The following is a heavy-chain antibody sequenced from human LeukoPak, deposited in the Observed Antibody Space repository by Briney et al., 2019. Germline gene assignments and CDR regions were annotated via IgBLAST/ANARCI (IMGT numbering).Heavy chain of an antibody. D-gene: IGHD3-22*01. CDR3: AKDGRNYYDSSRVLYYFDY. J-gene: IGHJ4*02. V-gene: IGHV3-30*02. Sequence: PGGSLRLSCAASGFTFSSYGMHWVRQAPGKGLEWVAFIRYDGSNKYYADSVKGRFTISRDNSKNTLYLQMNSLRAEDTAVYYCAKDGRNYYDSSRVLYYFDYWGQGTLVTVSS. CDR2: IRYDGSNK. CDR1: GFTFSSYG.